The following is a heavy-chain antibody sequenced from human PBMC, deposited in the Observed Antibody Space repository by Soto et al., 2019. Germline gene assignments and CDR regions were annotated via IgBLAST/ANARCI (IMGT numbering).Heavy chain of an antibody. CDR2: ISYDGSNK. J-gene: IGHJ4*02. D-gene: IGHD6-13*01. V-gene: IGHV3-30*03. CDR1: GFTFSSYG. CDR3: ASAWGWAAADYFDY. Sequence: GGSLRLSCAASGFTFSSYGMHWVRQAPGKGLEWVAVISYDGSNKYYADSVKGRFTISRDNSKNTLYLQMNSLRAEDTAVYYCASAWGWAAADYFDYWGQGTLVTVSS.